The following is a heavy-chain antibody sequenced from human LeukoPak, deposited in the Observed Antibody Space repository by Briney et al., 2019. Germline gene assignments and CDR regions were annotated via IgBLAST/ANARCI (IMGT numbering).Heavy chain of an antibody. V-gene: IGHV4-59*01. CDR3: ARGWTARGYSGYGVLVY. CDR2: IYYSGST. J-gene: IGHJ4*02. D-gene: IGHD5-12*01. Sequence: PSETLSLTCTGSGGSISSYYWSWIRQPPGKGLEWIGYIYYSGSTNYNPPLKSRVTISVDTSKNQFSLKLSSVTAADTAVYYCARGWTARGYSGYGVLVYWVQGTLVTVSS. CDR1: GGSISSYY.